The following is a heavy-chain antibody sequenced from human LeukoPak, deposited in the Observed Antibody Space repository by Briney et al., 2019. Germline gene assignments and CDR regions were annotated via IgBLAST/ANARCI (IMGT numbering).Heavy chain of an antibody. CDR1: GFTFSSYW. D-gene: IGHD4-17*01. Sequence: GGSLRLSCAASGFTFSSYWMSWVRQAPGKGLEWVANIKQDGSEKYYVDSVKGRFTISRDNAKNSLYLQMNSLRAEDTAVYYCARDHRNDYGDEDDAFDIWGQETMVTVSS. J-gene: IGHJ3*02. CDR3: ARDHRNDYGDEDDAFDI. V-gene: IGHV3-7*01. CDR2: IKQDGSEK.